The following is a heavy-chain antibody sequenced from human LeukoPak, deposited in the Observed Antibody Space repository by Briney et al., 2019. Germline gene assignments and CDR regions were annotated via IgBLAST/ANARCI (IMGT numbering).Heavy chain of an antibody. V-gene: IGHV3-23*01. CDR3: AKDGGLWVSAHWGDS. J-gene: IGHJ4*02. CDR1: GFTFSSYT. D-gene: IGHD7-27*01. CDR2: VTTSDGNT. Sequence: GSLRLSCAASGFTFSSYTMSWVRQAPGKGLEWVSTVTTSDGNTYYADSVKGRFTVSRDNSKNTLFLQMNSLRAEDTAAYYCAKDGGLWVSAHWGDSWGRGTLVTVSS.